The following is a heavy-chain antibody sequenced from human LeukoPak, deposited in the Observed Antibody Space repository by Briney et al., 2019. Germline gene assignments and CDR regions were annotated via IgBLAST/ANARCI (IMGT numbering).Heavy chain of an antibody. CDR3: ARDLVAAAGKFDY. V-gene: IGHV4-38-2*02. D-gene: IGHD6-13*01. J-gene: IGHJ4*02. Sequence: SETLSLTCTVSGYSISSGYYWGWIRQPPGKGLEWIGSIYYSGSTYYNPSLKSQVTISVDTSENQFSLKLSSVTAADTAVYYCARDLVAAAGKFDYWGQGTLVTVSS. CDR2: IYYSGST. CDR1: GYSISSGYY.